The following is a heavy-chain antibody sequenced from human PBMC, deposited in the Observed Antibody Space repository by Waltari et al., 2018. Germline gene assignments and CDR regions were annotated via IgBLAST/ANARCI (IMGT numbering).Heavy chain of an antibody. Sequence: QLQLQESGPGLVKPSETLSLTCPVSGGSISSSSYYWGWSRHPPGTGLEWIGSIYYSGSTYYNPSLKSRVTISVDTSKNQFSLKLSSVTAADTAVYYCARDSSMFTFGGVINWFDPWGQGTLVTVSS. CDR2: IYYSGST. CDR1: GGSISSSSYY. D-gene: IGHD3-16*01. V-gene: IGHV4-39*07. CDR3: ARDSSMFTFGGVINWFDP. J-gene: IGHJ5*02.